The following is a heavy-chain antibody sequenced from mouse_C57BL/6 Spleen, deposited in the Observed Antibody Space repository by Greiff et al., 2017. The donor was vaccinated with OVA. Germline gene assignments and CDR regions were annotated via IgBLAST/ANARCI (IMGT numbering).Heavy chain of an antibody. CDR2: INPGSGGT. J-gene: IGHJ4*01. CDR1: GYAFTNYL. D-gene: IGHD2-12*01. CDR3: SRSVLRRNYYAMDC. Sequence: QVQLQQSGAELVRPGTSVKVSCKASGYAFTNYLIEWVKQRPGQGLEWIGVINPGSGGTNYNEKFKGKATLTADKSSSTAYMQLSSLTSEDSAVYFCSRSVLRRNYYAMDCWGQVTSVTVSS. V-gene: IGHV1-54*01.